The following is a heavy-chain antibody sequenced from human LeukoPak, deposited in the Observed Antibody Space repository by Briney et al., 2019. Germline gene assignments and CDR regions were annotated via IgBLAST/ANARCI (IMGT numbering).Heavy chain of an antibody. CDR1: GGSISSYY. J-gene: IGHJ3*02. V-gene: IGHV4-59*12. Sequence: SETLSLTCTVSGGSISSYYWSWIRQPPGKGLEWIGYIYYSGSTNYNPSLRSRVTISLDTSRDQFSLKLNSVTAADTAVYYCAKSNGYGLIDIWGQGTMVTVSS. D-gene: IGHD3-10*01. CDR3: AKSNGYGLIDI. CDR2: IYYSGST.